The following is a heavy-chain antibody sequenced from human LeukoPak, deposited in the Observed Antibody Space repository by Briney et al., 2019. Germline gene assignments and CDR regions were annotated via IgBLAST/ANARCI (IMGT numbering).Heavy chain of an antibody. V-gene: IGHV3-30*02. J-gene: IGHJ3*02. CDR2: IRYDGSNK. CDR3: AKGYDCSPPLDAFDM. Sequence: PGGSLRLSCAASGFSFSSYGMHWVRQAPGKGLEWVAFIRYDGSNKHYVDSVKGRFTISRDNSKNTLYLQVNSLRAEDTAVYYCAKGYDCSPPLDAFDMWGQGTMVTVSS. D-gene: IGHD1-20*01. CDR1: GFSFSSYG.